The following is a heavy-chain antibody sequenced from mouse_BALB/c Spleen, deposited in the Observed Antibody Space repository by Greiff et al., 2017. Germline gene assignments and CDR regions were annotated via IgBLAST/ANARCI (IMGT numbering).Heavy chain of an antibody. J-gene: IGHJ3*01. Sequence: ESGPGLVKPSQSLSLTCTVTGYSITSDYAWNWIRQFPGNKLEWMGYISYSGSTSYNPSLKSRISITRDTSKNQFFLQLNSVTTEDTATYYCAAYYGNFAWFAYWGQGTLVTVSA. D-gene: IGHD2-10*01. CDR2: ISYSGST. CDR3: AAYYGNFAWFAY. V-gene: IGHV3-2*02. CDR1: GYSITSDYA.